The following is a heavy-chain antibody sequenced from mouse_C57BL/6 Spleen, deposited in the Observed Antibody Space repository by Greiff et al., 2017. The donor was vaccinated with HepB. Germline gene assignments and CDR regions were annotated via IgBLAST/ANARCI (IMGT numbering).Heavy chain of an antibody. D-gene: IGHD4-1*02. Sequence: EVKLMESGGGLVKPGGSLKLSCAASGFTFSDYGMHWVRQAPGKGLEWVAYISSGSSTIYYADTVKGRFTISRDNAKNTLCLQITSLRSEDTAMYYCARYNWDDYFDYWGQGTTLTVSS. CDR1: GFTFSDYG. CDR2: ISSGSSTI. V-gene: IGHV5-17*01. J-gene: IGHJ2*01. CDR3: ARYNWDDYFDY.